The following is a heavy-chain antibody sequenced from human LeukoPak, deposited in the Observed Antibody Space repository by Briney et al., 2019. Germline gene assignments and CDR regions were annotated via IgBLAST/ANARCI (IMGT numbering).Heavy chain of an antibody. D-gene: IGHD1-26*01. CDR1: GFTFSSYE. V-gene: IGHV3-48*03. J-gene: IGHJ4*02. CDR2: ISRSGGTI. Sequence: GGSLRLSCAASGFTFSSYEMNWVRQAPGKGLEWVSYISRSGGTICYTDSVKGRFTISRDNAKNSLYLQMNSLRAEDTAVYYCARQSPGGSPDYWGQGTLVTVSS. CDR3: ARQSPGGSPDY.